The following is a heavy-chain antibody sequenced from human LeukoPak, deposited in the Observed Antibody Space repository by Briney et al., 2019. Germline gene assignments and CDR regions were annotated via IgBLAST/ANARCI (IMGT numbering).Heavy chain of an antibody. CDR3: AREYCSSTSCYFDY. Sequence: SETLSLTCTVSGGSISSYYWSWIRHSPGKGLEWIGYIYNSGSTNYNPSLKSRVTISVDTSKNQFSLKLSSVTAADTAVYHCAREYCSSTSCYFDYWGQGTLVTVSS. CDR2: IYNSGST. V-gene: IGHV4-59*01. D-gene: IGHD2-2*01. CDR1: GGSISSYY. J-gene: IGHJ4*02.